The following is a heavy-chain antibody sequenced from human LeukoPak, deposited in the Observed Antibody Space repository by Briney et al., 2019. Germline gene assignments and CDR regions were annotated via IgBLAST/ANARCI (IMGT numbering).Heavy chain of an antibody. CDR3: ARLITMVRGVITDDY. Sequence: SETLSLTCTVSGGSISSYYWSWIRQPPGKGLEWIGYIYYSGSTNYNPSLKSRVTISVDTSKNQFSLKLSSVTAADTAVYYCARLITMVRGVITDDYWGQGTLVTVSS. D-gene: IGHD3-10*01. CDR2: IYYSGST. CDR1: GGSISSYY. V-gene: IGHV4-59*12. J-gene: IGHJ4*02.